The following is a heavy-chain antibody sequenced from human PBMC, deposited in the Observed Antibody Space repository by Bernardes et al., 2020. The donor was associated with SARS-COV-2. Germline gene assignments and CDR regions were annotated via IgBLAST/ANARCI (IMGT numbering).Heavy chain of an antibody. CDR3: ARDPDPQLWLQGFYYYYYGMDV. D-gene: IGHD5-18*01. J-gene: IGHJ6*02. CDR1: GFTFSSYG. V-gene: IGHV3-33*01. Sequence: SLRLSCAASGFTFSSYGMHWVRQAPGKGLEWVAVIWYDGSNKYYADSVKGRFTISRDNSKNTLYLQMNSLRAEDTAVYYCARDPDPQLWLQGFYYYYYGMDVWGQGTTVTVSS. CDR2: IWYDGSNK.